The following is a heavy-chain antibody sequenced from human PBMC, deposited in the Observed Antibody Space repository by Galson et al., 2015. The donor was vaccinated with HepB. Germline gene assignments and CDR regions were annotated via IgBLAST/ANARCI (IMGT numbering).Heavy chain of an antibody. CDR3: GKDLPNGWAIDS. J-gene: IGHJ4*02. Sequence: SLRLSCAASGFTFRNTNMHWVRQAPGKGLEWVALISFYKNAEHYSDSVMGRFTISRDNYRKTVYLQMRNLRPDDSAVYHCGKDLPNGWAIDSWGQGTLVTVSS. V-gene: IGHV3-30*18. D-gene: IGHD2-8*01. CDR2: ISFYKNAE. CDR1: GFTFRNTN.